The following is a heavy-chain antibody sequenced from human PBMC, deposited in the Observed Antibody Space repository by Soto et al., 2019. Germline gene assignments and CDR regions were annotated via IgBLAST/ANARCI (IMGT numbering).Heavy chain of an antibody. CDR1: DYSISNGYY. Sequence: SETLSLTCAVSDYSISNGYYWGWIRQPPGKGLEWIGSIYYIGNTYYNPSLKSRVTISVDTSKNQFSLKLNSVTAADTAVYYCERQGYGSGPNWFDSRGQGTQVTVPS. V-gene: IGHV4-38-2*01. D-gene: IGHD3-10*01. CDR2: IYYIGNT. J-gene: IGHJ5*01. CDR3: ERQGYGSGPNWFDS.